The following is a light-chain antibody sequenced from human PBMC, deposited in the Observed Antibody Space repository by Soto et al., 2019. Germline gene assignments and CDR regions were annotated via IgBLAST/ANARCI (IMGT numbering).Light chain of an antibody. V-gene: IGLV3-1*01. CDR1: KLGDKY. J-gene: IGLJ1*01. CDR3: QAWDRSSYV. Sequence: SYELTQPPSVSVSPGQTASITCSGDKLGDKYACWYQQKPGQSPVLVIYQDSERPSGIPERFSGSNSGNTATLTISGTQAMDEADYYCQAWDRSSYVFGTGTKLTVL. CDR2: QDS.